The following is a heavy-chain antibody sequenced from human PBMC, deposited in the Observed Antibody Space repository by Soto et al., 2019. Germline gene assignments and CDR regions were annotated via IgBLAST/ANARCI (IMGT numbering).Heavy chain of an antibody. V-gene: IGHV5-10-1*01. D-gene: IGHD6-13*01. CDR1: GYSFTSYW. CDR2: IDPSDSYT. Sequence: PGESLKISCKGSGYSFTSYWISWVRQMPGKGLEWMGRIDPSDSYTNYSPSFQGHVTISADKSISTAYLQWSSLKASDTAMYYCARHGIAAAGWDYYGMDVLGQGTTVTVSS. CDR3: ARHGIAAAGWDYYGMDV. J-gene: IGHJ6*02.